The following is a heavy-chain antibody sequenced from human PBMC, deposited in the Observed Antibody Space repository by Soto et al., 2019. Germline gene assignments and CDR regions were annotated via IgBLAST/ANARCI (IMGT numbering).Heavy chain of an antibody. CDR3: ARDGYDRRGYYPEYFQH. D-gene: IGHD3-22*01. Sequence: EVQLVESGGGLVQPGGSLRLSCAASGFTVSSNYMSWVRQAPGKGLEWVSVIYSGGSTYYADSVKGRFTISRDNSKNTLYLQMNSLRAEDTAVYYCARDGYDRRGYYPEYFQHWGQGTLVTVSS. CDR1: GFTVSSNY. CDR2: IYSGGST. J-gene: IGHJ1*01. V-gene: IGHV3-66*01.